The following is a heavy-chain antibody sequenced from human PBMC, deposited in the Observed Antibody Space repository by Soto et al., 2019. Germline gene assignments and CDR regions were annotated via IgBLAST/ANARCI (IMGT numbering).Heavy chain of an antibody. Sequence: SLRLSCAAPVFTFSSYGMHWVRQAPGKGLEWVAVIWYDGSNKYYADSVKGRFTISRDNSKNTLYLQMNSLRAEDTAVYYCARDTIVGATAPDYWGQGTLVTVSS. CDR2: IWYDGSNK. J-gene: IGHJ4*02. D-gene: IGHD1-26*01. CDR1: VFTFSSYG. V-gene: IGHV3-33*01. CDR3: ARDTIVGATAPDY.